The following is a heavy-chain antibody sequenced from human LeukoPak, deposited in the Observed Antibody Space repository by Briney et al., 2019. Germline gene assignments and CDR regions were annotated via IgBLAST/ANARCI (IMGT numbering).Heavy chain of an antibody. J-gene: IGHJ4*02. D-gene: IGHD3-10*01. Sequence: SETLSLTCTVSGGSISSYYWSWIRQPPGKGLEWIGYIYYSGSTYYNPSLKSRVTISVDTSKNQFSLKLSSVTAADTAVYYCARGPAAIPGYGSGSLDYWGQGTLVTVSS. CDR1: GGSISSYY. V-gene: IGHV4-59*12. CDR3: ARGPAAIPGYGSGSLDY. CDR2: IYYSGST.